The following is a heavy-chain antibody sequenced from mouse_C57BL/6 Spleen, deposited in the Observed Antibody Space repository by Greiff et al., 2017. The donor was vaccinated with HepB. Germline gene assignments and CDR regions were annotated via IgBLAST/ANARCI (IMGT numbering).Heavy chain of an antibody. Sequence: VQLQESGAELVKPGASVKLSCKASGYTFTSYWMQWVKQRPGQGLEWIGEIDPSDSYTNYNQKFKGKATLTVDTSSNTAYMQLSSLTSEDSAVYYCASAFTTWFAYWGQGTLVTVSA. CDR2: IDPSDSYT. CDR1: GYTFTSYW. J-gene: IGHJ3*01. CDR3: ASAFTTWFAY. V-gene: IGHV1-50*01.